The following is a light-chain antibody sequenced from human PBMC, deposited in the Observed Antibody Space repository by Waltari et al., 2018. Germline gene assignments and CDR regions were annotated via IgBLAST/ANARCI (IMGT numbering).Light chain of an antibody. V-gene: IGLV3-1*01. Sequence: SYELTQPPSVSVSPGQTASITCSGDKLGDKYVSWYQLKPGQSPVLVIYQDSQRPSGIPEGFSCSNSGNTATLTISGTQAMDEADYYCQAWDSSTVVFGGGTKLTVL. J-gene: IGLJ2*01. CDR2: QDS. CDR1: KLGDKY. CDR3: QAWDSSTVV.